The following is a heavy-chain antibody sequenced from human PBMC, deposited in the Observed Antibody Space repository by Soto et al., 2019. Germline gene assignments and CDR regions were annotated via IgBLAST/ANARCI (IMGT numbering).Heavy chain of an antibody. Sequence: PGESLKISCQDSGYEFTTKWISWVRQMPGKGLEWMGAIDPRDSYTKYSPSFQGHVTISVDKSISTAYLQWNSLKASDTAIYYCAREKSDLELFNWLDPWGQGTLVTVSS. V-gene: IGHV5-10-1*01. J-gene: IGHJ5*02. CDR1: GYEFTTKW. D-gene: IGHD1-7*01. CDR3: AREKSDLELFNWLDP. CDR2: IDPRDSYT.